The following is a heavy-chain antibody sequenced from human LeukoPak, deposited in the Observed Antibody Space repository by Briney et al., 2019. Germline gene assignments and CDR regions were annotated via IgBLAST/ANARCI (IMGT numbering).Heavy chain of an antibody. Sequence: GGSLRLSCAASGFTFSSYWMHWVRQAPGKGLVWVSRINSDGSSTSYADSVKGRFTISRDNAKNTLYLQMNSLRAEDTAVYYCAREGYSSSWYPDDAFDIWGQGTMVTVSS. V-gene: IGHV3-74*01. D-gene: IGHD6-13*01. CDR2: INSDGSST. J-gene: IGHJ3*02. CDR3: AREGYSSSWYPDDAFDI. CDR1: GFTFSSYW.